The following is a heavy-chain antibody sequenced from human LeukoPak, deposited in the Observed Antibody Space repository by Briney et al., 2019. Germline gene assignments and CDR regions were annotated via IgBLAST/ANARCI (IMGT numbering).Heavy chain of an antibody. CDR3: ARDSYGDYGEIDAFDI. Sequence: GGSLRLSCAASGFTVSSNYMSWVRQAPGKGLEWVSVIYSGGSTYYADSVKGRFTISRDNSKNTLYLQMNSLRAEDTAVYYCARDSYGDYGEIDAFDIWGQGTMVTVSS. CDR2: IYSGGST. CDR1: GFTVSSNY. D-gene: IGHD4-17*01. J-gene: IGHJ3*02. V-gene: IGHV3-53*01.